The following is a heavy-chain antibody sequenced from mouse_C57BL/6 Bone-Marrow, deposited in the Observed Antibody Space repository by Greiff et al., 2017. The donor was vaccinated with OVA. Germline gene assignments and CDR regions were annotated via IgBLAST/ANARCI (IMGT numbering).Heavy chain of an antibody. J-gene: IGHJ2*01. V-gene: IGHV2-4*01. D-gene: IGHD1-1*01. Sequence: QVQLQQSGPGLVQPSQSLSITCTVSGFSLTSYGVHWVRQPPGKGLEWLGVIWSGGSTDYNAALISRLSNSKDNYKPHVFFKMNSLQADDTAIYDCAKTYYYGSSHFDYWGQGTTLTVSS. CDR2: IWSGGST. CDR1: GFSLTSYG. CDR3: AKTYYYGSSHFDY.